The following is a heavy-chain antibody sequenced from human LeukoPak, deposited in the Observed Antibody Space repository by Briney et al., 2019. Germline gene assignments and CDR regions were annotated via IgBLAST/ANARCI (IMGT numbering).Heavy chain of an antibody. CDR1: GGSFSGYY. D-gene: IGHD3-10*01. Sequence: PSETLSLTCAVYGGSFSGYYWSWIRQPPGKGLEWIGEINHSGSTNYNPSLKSRVTISVDTSKNQFSLKLSSVTAADTAVYYCARGSIYYGSGWGDHWGQGTLVTVSS. CDR2: INHSGST. CDR3: ARGSIYYGSGWGDH. V-gene: IGHV4-34*01. J-gene: IGHJ4*02.